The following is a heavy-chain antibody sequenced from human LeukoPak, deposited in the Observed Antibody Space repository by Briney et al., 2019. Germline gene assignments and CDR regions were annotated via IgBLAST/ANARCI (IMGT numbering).Heavy chain of an antibody. CDR1: GFTFSSYA. V-gene: IGHV3-30-3*01. Sequence: GRSLRLSCAASGFTFSSYAMHWVRQAPGKGLEWVSVISYDGSNKYYADSVKGRFTISRDNPKNTLYLQMNSLRAEDTAVYYCARVPTLAGDSSGYYYYYGMDVWGQGTTVTVSS. CDR2: ISYDGSNK. J-gene: IGHJ6*02. D-gene: IGHD3-22*01. CDR3: ARVPTLAGDSSGYYYYYGMDV.